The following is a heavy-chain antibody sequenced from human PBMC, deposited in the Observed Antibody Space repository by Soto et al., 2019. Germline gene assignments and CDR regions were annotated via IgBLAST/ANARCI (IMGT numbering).Heavy chain of an antibody. CDR3: ARHHGLDIDAYY. Sequence: PSETLSLTCAVYGGSFSGHYCSWVRQPPGKGLEWIANINYSGNTNYNPSLKSRITISVDTSKNQFTLKLSSVTAADTAVYFCARHHGLDIDAYYWGQGILVTVSS. D-gene: IGHD3-10*01. CDR1: GGSFSGHY. V-gene: IGHV4-34*01. J-gene: IGHJ4*02. CDR2: INYSGNT.